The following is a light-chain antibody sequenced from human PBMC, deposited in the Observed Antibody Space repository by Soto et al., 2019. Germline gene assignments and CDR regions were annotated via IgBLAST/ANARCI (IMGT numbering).Light chain of an antibody. CDR1: SSYVGTYNY. CDR2: EVS. J-gene: IGLJ1*01. CDR3: TAYTRDTALV. Sequence: QSALTQPASVSGSPGQSITISCTGTSSYVGTYNYVSWYQHHPGKAPQLILYEVSNRPSGVSNRFSGSKSGSTASLTISGLQAEDEADYHCTAYTRDTALVFGTGTKLTVL. V-gene: IGLV2-14*01.